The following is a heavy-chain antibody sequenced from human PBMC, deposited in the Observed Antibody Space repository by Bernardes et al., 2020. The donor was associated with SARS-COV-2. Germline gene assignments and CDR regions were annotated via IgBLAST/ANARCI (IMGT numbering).Heavy chain of an antibody. V-gene: IGHV4-30-2*01. CDR1: GGSISSDDYS. CDR2: IYQSGTT. CDR3: ARGTLTSRATYFFDS. J-gene: IGHJ4*02. Sequence: SETLSLTCAVSGGSISSDDYSWSWIRQAPGKGLEWIGYIYQSGTTYYNPSLKSRVTISLDRSKTHFSLNLRSVSAADTAMYYCARGTLTSRATYFFDSWGQGTLVTVSS.